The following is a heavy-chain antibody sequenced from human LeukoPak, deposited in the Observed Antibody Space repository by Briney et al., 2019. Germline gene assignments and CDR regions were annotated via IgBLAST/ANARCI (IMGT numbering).Heavy chain of an antibody. J-gene: IGHJ4*02. CDR2: ISFDGRNK. V-gene: IGHV3-30*18. CDR3: AKGGVATVDYFDY. Sequence: GGSLRLSCVASGFTFGSYGMHWVRQAPGKGLEWVAVISFDGRNKYYADSVKGRFTISRDDSKNTVYLQMNSLRTEDTAVYYCAKGGVATVDYFDYWGRGTLVTVSS. D-gene: IGHD5-12*01. CDR1: GFTFGSYG.